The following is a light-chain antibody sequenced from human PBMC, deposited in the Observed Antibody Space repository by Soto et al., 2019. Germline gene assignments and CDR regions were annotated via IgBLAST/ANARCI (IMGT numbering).Light chain of an antibody. CDR3: QQTYTTPPET. CDR2: SAS. Sequence: DIHMTQSPSSLSASVGDRVAITCRASQPINDYLNWYRQAPGKAPTLLIYSASSLRSGVPSRFSGRGYGTNFTLIISSLQPEDFATYYCQQTYTTPPETFGTGTTGDIK. CDR1: QPINDY. J-gene: IGKJ3*01. V-gene: IGKV1-39*01.